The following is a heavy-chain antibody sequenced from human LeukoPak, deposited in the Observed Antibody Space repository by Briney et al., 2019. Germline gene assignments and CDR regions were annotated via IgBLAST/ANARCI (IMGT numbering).Heavy chain of an antibody. CDR1: GYSISSGYY. J-gene: IGHJ3*02. Sequence: SETLSLTCTVSGYSISSGYYWGWIRQPPGKGLEWIGSVYYSGSTYYDPSLKRRVTILVDTSKNQFSLKLSSVTAADTAVYYCARGGDSSLDAFDIWGQGTMVTVSS. V-gene: IGHV4-38-2*02. CDR2: VYYSGST. CDR3: ARGGDSSLDAFDI. D-gene: IGHD3-22*01.